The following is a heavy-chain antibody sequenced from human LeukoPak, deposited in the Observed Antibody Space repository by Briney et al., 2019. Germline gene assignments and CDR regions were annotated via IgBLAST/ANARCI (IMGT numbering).Heavy chain of an antibody. CDR1: GGTFSSYA. D-gene: IGHD3-16*02. V-gene: IGHV1-69*05. J-gene: IGHJ5*02. CDR3: AGRYSPTLNWFDP. Sequence: SVKVSCKASGGTFSSYAISWVRQAPGQGLEWMGGIIPIFGTANYALKFQGRVTITTDESTSTAYMELSSLRSEDTAVYYCAGRYSPTLNWFDPWGQGTLVTVSS. CDR2: IIPIFGTA.